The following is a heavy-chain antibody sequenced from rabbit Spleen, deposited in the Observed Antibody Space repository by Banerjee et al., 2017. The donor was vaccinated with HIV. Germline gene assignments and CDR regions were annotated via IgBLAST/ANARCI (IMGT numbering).Heavy chain of an antibody. V-gene: IGHV1S45*01. CDR2: INASTGKP. CDR1: GFSFSDRDV. Sequence: LEESGGDLVKPEGSLTLTCKASGFSFSDRDVMCWVCQAPGKGLQWIACINASTGKPVYATWASGRFSISRTSSTTVTLRMTSLTAADRATYFCARDLVGVIGWNFYLWGPGTLVTVS. D-gene: IGHD2-1*01. CDR3: ARDLVGVIGWNFYL. J-gene: IGHJ4*01.